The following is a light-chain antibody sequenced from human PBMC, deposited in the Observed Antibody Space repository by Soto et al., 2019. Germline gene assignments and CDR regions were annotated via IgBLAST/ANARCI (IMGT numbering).Light chain of an antibody. CDR1: QSVSSTY. CDR3: QQFGDSLT. J-gene: IGKJ3*01. CDR2: GAT. V-gene: IGKV3-20*01. Sequence: DIVMTQSPLSLPVTPGEPASISCRASQSVSSTYLVWYQQKPGQAPRLLIYGATSRASGIPDRFSGSGSGTDFTLTISRLEPEDFAVYYCQQFGDSLTFGPGTKVDIK.